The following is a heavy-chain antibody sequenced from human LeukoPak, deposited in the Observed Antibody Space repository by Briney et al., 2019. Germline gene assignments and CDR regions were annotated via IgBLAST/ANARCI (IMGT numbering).Heavy chain of an antibody. V-gene: IGHV5-51*01. D-gene: IGHD2-2*01. J-gene: IGHJ6*02. CDR3: ARHEGYCSSTSCYYYYYGMDV. Sequence: GESLKISCKGSGYGFTSYWIGWVRQMPGKGLEWMGLIYPGDSDTRYSPSFQGQVTISADKSISTAYLQWSSLKASDTAMYYCARHEGYCSSTSCYYYYYGMDVWGQGTTVTVSS. CDR1: GYGFTSYW. CDR2: IYPGDSDT.